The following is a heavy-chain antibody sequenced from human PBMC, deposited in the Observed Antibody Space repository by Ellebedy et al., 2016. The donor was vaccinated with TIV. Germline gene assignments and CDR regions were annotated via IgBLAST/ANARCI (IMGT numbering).Heavy chain of an antibody. CDR3: ARDFGVAVAGEYGLFDP. CDR2: ISSSSSYT. Sequence: PGGSLRLSCAASGFTFSDYYMSWIRQAPGKGPAWVSYISSSSSYTNYADSVKGRFTISRDNAKNSLYLQMNSLRAEDTAVYYCARDFGVAVAGEYGLFDPWGQGTLVTVSS. J-gene: IGHJ5*02. CDR1: GFTFSDYY. V-gene: IGHV3-11*06. D-gene: IGHD6-19*01.